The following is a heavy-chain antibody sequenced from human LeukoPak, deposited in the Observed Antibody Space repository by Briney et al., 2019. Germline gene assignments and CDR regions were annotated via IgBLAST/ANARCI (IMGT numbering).Heavy chain of an antibody. Sequence: SETLSLTCTVSGGSISSGSYYWSWIRQPAGKGLEWIGRIYTSGSTNYNPSLKSRVTISVDTSKNQFSLKLSSVTAADTAVYYCARAPRIVGAPGEYFQHWGQGTLVTVSS. CDR3: ARAPRIVGAPGEYFQH. CDR1: GGSISSGSYY. CDR2: IYTSGST. J-gene: IGHJ1*01. V-gene: IGHV4-61*02. D-gene: IGHD1-26*01.